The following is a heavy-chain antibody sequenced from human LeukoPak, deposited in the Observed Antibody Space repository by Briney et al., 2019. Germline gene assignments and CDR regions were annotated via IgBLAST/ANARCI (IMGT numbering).Heavy chain of an antibody. V-gene: IGHV4-38-2*02. CDR2: IDHSGST. CDR3: ARGSALAQAVMFDY. D-gene: IGHD6-19*01. Sequence: SETLSLTCTVSGYSISSGYYWGWIRQPPGKGLEWTGSIDHSGSTYYNPSLKSRITISLDTSKNQFSLNLSSVTAADTAVYYCARGSALAQAVMFDYWSQGTLVTVSS. J-gene: IGHJ4*02. CDR1: GYSISSGYY.